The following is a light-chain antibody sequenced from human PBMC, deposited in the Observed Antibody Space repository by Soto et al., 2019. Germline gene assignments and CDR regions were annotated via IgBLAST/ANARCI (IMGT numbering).Light chain of an antibody. Sequence: QAVVTQPPSVSGAPGQRVTISCTGTSSNIGAGYDVHWYQQLPGVAPKLLIFSGTNRPSGVPDRFSGSKSGSSASLAITGLQAEDEAIYYCQSYDSSLVLFGGGTKVTVL. CDR3: QSYDSSLVL. CDR1: SSNIGAGYD. V-gene: IGLV1-40*01. CDR2: SGT. J-gene: IGLJ2*01.